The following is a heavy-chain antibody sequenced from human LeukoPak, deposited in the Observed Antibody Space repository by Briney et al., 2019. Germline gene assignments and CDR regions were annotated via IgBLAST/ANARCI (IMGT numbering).Heavy chain of an antibody. J-gene: IGHJ4*02. V-gene: IGHV1-69*13. Sequence: SVKVSCKASGGTFSSYAISWVRQAPGQGLEWMGGIIPIFGTANYAQKFQGRVTITADESTRTAYMELSSLRSEDTAVYYCASMGVHYSKYAPYWGQGTLVTVSS. CDR1: GGTFSSYA. D-gene: IGHD4-11*01. CDR2: IIPIFGTA. CDR3: ASMGVHYSKYAPY.